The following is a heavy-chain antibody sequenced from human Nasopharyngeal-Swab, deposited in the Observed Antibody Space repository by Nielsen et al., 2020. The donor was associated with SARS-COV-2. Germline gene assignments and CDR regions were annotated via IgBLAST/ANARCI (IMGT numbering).Heavy chain of an antibody. J-gene: IGHJ3*01. CDR2: ISSGGGDTT. Sequence: GESLKIPCTASGFTFSSYSMNWVRQPPGKGLEWLSWISSGGGDTTFYPDSVKGRFTISRDNAKNSLYLQMNSLRAEDTAVYYCTRNRDWNAFDVWGQGTMVTVSS. V-gene: IGHV3-48*01. CDR3: TRNRDWNAFDV. D-gene: IGHD1-1*01. CDR1: GFTFSSYS.